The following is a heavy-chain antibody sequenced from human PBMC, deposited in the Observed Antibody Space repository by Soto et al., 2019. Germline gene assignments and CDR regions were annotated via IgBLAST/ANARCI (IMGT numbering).Heavy chain of an antibody. V-gene: IGHV4-31*03. CDR3: ARGEYYYDSSGYYYDDY. D-gene: IGHD3-22*01. J-gene: IGHJ4*02. Sequence: SETLSLTCTVSGGSISSGGYYWSWIRRHPGKGLEWIGYIYYSGSTYYNPSLKSRVTISVDTSKNQFSLKLSSVTAADTAVYYCARGEYYYDSSGYYYDDYWGQGTLVTVS. CDR2: IYYSGST. CDR1: GGSISSGGYY.